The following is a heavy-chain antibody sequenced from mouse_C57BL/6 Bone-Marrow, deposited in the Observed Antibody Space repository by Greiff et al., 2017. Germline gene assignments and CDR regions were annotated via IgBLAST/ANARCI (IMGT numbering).Heavy chain of an antibody. CDR3: AGFYCGNDGWSAY. J-gene: IGHJ3*01. CDR2: IYPRSGNT. V-gene: IGHV1-81*01. Sequence: VQLQQSGAELARPGASVKLSCKASGYTFTSYGISWVKQRTGQGLEWIGEIYPRSGNTYYNQKFKGKATLTADKSSSTAYMELRSLTSEDSAVYVCAGFYCGNDGWSAYWGQGTLVTVSA. D-gene: IGHD2-2*01. CDR1: GYTFTSYG.